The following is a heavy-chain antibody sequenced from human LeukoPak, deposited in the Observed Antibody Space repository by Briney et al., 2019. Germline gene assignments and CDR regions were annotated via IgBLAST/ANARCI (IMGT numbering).Heavy chain of an antibody. CDR1: GGSFSGYY. Sequence: SETLSLTCAVYGGSFSGYYWSWIRQPPGKGLEWIGEINHSGSTNYNPSLKSRVTISVDTSKNQFSLKLSSVTAADTALYYCATLWSGSYYGLSFDYWGQGTLVTVSS. J-gene: IGHJ4*02. CDR2: INHSGST. V-gene: IGHV4-34*01. CDR3: ATLWSGSYYGLSFDY. D-gene: IGHD1-26*01.